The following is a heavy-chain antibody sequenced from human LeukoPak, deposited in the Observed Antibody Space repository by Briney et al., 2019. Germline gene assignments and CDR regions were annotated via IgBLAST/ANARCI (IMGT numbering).Heavy chain of an antibody. D-gene: IGHD3-10*01. V-gene: IGHV3-53*01. CDR1: GFTVSSYY. Sequence: GGSLRLPCVASGFTVSSYYVSWVRQAPGKGLEWVSVIYSGGSTYYADSVEGRFTVSRDNSKNTLYLETRSLRAEDTAVYYCASARGVPNAFDIWGQGTMVTVSS. CDR3: ASARGVPNAFDI. CDR2: IYSGGST. J-gene: IGHJ3*02.